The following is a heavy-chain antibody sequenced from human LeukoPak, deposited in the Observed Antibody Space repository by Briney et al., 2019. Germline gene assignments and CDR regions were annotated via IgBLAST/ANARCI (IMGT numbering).Heavy chain of an antibody. CDR1: GGSISSGGYY. CDR3: AFSGIVLAARSFDI. D-gene: IGHD2-2*01. CDR2: IYYSGNT. V-gene: IGHV4-31*03. J-gene: IGHJ3*02. Sequence: PSETLSLTCTVSGGSISSGGYYWSWIRQHPGKGLEWIGYIYYSGNTYYNPSLKSRVTISVDTSKNQFSLKLSSVTAADTAVYYCAFSGIVLAARSFDIWGQGTMVTVSS.